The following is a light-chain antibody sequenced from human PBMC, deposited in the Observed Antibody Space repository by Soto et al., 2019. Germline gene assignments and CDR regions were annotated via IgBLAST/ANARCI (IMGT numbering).Light chain of an antibody. Sequence: QSVLPQPPSASGTPGQRVTISCSGSSSSIGTNYVYWYQQLPGTATKLLIYKIDRRPSGVPDRFSGSKSGTSASLAISGRRSEDEADYHCASWDDSLSGDVFGTGTKLTVL. CDR1: SSSIGTNY. J-gene: IGLJ1*01. CDR2: KID. CDR3: ASWDDSLSGDV. V-gene: IGLV1-47*01.